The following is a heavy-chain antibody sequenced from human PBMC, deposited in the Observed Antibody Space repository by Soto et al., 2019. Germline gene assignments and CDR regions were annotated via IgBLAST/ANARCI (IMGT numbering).Heavy chain of an antibody. CDR3: TSHSDYCDSTSCYNY. CDR1: GFTFSSYS. CDR2: ISSSGSCI. D-gene: IGHD2-2*02. Sequence: EVQLVESGGGLVKPGGSLRLSCAASGFTFSSYSMNWVRQAPGKGLEWVSSISSSGSCIDYADSVKGRFTISRDNAKNSLYLQMNSLRAEDTAVYYCTSHSDYCDSTSCYNYWGQGTLVTVSS. J-gene: IGHJ4*02. V-gene: IGHV3-21*01.